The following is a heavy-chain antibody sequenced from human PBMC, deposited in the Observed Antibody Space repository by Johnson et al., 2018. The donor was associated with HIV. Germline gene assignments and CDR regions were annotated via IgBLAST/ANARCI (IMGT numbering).Heavy chain of an antibody. CDR1: GFTFSSYA. D-gene: IGHD3-16*01. Sequence: QVLLVESGGGLVQPGGSLRLSCAASGFTFSSYAMYWVRQAPGKGLEWVAVISYDGSNKYYADSVKGRFTISRDNSKNTLYLQMNSLRAEDTAVYYCARDLNHFGGAFDIWGQGTMVTVSS. CDR2: ISYDGSNK. CDR3: ARDLNHFGGAFDI. J-gene: IGHJ3*02. V-gene: IGHV3-30*04.